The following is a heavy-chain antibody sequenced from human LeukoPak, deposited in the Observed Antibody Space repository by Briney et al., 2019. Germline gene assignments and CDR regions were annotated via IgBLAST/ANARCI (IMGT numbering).Heavy chain of an antibody. V-gene: IGHV1-69-2*01. CDR1: GYTFTDYY. J-gene: IGHJ3*02. D-gene: IGHD5-18*01. CDR2: VDPEDGET. Sequence: ASVKVSCKVSGYTFTDYYMHWVQQAPGKGLEWMGLVDPEDGETMYAEKFQGRVTITADTSTDTAYMELSSLRSEDTAVYYCAKFVDTAMVQGLSDAFDIWGQGTMVTVSS. CDR3: AKFVDTAMVQGLSDAFDI.